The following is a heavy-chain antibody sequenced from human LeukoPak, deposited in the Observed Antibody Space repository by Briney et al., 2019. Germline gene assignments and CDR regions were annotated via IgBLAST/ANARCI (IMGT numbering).Heavy chain of an antibody. Sequence: ASVKVSCKASGYTFTGYYMHWVRQAPGQGLEWMGWINPNSGGTNYAQKFQGRVTMTRDTSISTAYMELSRLRSDDTAVYYCARDRPITMIQDYWGQGTLVTVSS. D-gene: IGHD3-22*01. CDR1: GYTFTGYY. V-gene: IGHV1-2*02. CDR2: INPNSGGT. J-gene: IGHJ4*02. CDR3: ARDRPITMIQDY.